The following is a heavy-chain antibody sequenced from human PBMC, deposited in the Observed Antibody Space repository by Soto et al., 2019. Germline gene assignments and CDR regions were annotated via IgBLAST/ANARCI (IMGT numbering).Heavy chain of an antibody. D-gene: IGHD5-18*01. CDR3: ASSLLVGYGLEGERD. CDR1: GYTFTSYG. Sequence: QVQLVQSGAEVKKPGASVKVSCKASGYTFTSYGISWVRQAPGQGLEWMGWISAYNGNANYAQKLQGRVTMTTDTPTSTADEELRSLRSDDTAVYYCASSLLVGYGLEGERDWGQGTLVTVSS. CDR2: ISAYNGNA. V-gene: IGHV1-18*01. J-gene: IGHJ4*02.